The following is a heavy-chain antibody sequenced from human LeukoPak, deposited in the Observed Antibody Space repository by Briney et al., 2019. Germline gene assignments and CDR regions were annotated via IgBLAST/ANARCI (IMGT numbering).Heavy chain of an antibody. CDR1: GGTFSIYA. J-gene: IGHJ3*02. CDR3: VSSQGIDI. CDR2: IIPILGIA. Sequence: WASVTVSCKASGGTFSIYAISWVRQAPGQGLEWMGRIIPILGIANYAQKFQGRVTITADKSTSTAYMELSSLRSEDTAVYYCVSSQGIDIWGQGTMVTVSS. D-gene: IGHD3-16*02. V-gene: IGHV1-69*04.